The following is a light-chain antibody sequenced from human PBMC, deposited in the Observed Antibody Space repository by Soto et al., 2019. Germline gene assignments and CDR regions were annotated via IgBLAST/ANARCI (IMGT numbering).Light chain of an antibody. CDR1: SSDVGGYNY. CDR2: EVS. J-gene: IGLJ2*01. CDR3: CSYAGSNNLVV. Sequence: QSALTQPPSASGSPGQSVTISCTGTSSDVGGYNYVSWYQQHPGKAPKLMIYEVSKRPSGVPDRFSGSKSGNTASLTVSGLQAYDDADYYCCSYAGSNNLVVFGGGTKLTVL. V-gene: IGLV2-8*01.